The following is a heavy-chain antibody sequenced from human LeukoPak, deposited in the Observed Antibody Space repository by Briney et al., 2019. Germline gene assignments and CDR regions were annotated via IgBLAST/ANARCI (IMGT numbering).Heavy chain of an antibody. Sequence: PSETLCLTCTVSGGSISSSSYYWGWIRQPPGTGLEWIGSIYYSGSTYYNPSLKSRVTISVDTSKNQFSLKLSSVTAADTAVYYCARDPLGPFDPWGQGTLVTVSS. CDR2: IYYSGST. J-gene: IGHJ5*02. CDR3: ARDPLGPFDP. CDR1: GGSISSSSYY. V-gene: IGHV4-39*07.